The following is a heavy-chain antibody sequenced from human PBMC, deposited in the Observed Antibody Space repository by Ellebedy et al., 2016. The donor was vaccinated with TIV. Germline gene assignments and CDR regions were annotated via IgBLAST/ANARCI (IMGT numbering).Heavy chain of an antibody. CDR3: ARGRTTGI. CDR2: INGDGSST. CDR1: GFTFSIYW. D-gene: IGHD1-14*01. Sequence: PGGSLRLSCAASGFTFSIYWMHWVRQAPGKGLVWVSRINGDGSSTTYADSVKGRFTISRDNAKNTLYLQMNSLRAEDTAVYYCARGRTTGIWGQGTLVTVSS. J-gene: IGHJ4*02. V-gene: IGHV3-74*01.